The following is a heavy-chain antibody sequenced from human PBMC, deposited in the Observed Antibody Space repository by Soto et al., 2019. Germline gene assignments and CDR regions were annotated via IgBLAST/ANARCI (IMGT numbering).Heavy chain of an antibody. D-gene: IGHD4-17*01. V-gene: IGHV3-48*01. J-gene: IGHJ6*03. CDR2: ISSSSSTI. Sequence: EVQLVESGGGLVQPGGSLRLSCAASGFTFSTYSMNWVRQAPGKGLEWVSYISSSSSTIHYADSVRGRFTISRDSAETSLYLQMNSLRAGDTAVYYCATSVSYYYYYMDVWGKGTTVTVSS. CDR3: ATSVSYYYYYMDV. CDR1: GFTFSTYS.